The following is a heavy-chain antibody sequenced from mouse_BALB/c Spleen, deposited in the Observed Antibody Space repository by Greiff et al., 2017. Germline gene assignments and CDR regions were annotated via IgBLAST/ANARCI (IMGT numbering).Heavy chain of an antibody. CDR1: GFSLTSYG. CDR2: IWAGGST. V-gene: IGHV2-9*02. D-gene: IGHD2-10*01. Sequence: VKLKESGPGLVAPSQSLSITCTVSGFSLTSYGVHWVRQPPGKGLEWLGVIWAGGSTNYNSALMSRLSISKDNSKSQVFLKMNSLQTDDTAMYYCARVTYYGNYYYAMDYWGQGTSVTVSS. J-gene: IGHJ4*01. CDR3: ARVTYYGNYYYAMDY.